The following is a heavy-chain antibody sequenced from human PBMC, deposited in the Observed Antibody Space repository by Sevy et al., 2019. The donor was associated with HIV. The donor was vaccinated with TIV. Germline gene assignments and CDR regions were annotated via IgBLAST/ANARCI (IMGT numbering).Heavy chain of an antibody. V-gene: IGHV3-43*01. CDR3: AKDIPGYSGFDH. CDR2: ISWDAKKT. CDR1: GFTFDDYT. Sequence: GGSLRLSCAASGFTFDDYTMHWVRQVPGKGLEGVSLISWDAKKTDYADSVEGRFTVSRDNRTNSLYLQMNSLRSEDTALYFCAKDIPGYSGFDHWGQGTLVTVSS. J-gene: IGHJ4*02. D-gene: IGHD3-10*01.